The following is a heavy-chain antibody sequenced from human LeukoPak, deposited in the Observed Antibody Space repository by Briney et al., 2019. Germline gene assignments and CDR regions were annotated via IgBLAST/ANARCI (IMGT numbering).Heavy chain of an antibody. J-gene: IGHJ6*02. CDR3: AKAGLLWFGESWMDV. V-gene: IGHV3-7*01. Sequence: GGSLRLTCAASGFIFGTYWMSWVRQALGKGLEWVANIKEDGTESHYVDSVKGRFTISRDNAENSLYLQMNSLRAEDTAVYFCAKAGLLWFGESWMDVWGQGTTVTVSS. CDR1: GFIFGTYW. CDR2: IKEDGTES. D-gene: IGHD3-10*01.